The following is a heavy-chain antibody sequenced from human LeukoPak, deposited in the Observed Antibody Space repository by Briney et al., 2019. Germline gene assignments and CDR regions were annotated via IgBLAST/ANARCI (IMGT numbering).Heavy chain of an antibody. V-gene: IGHV1-18*01. CDR1: GYTFTSYG. D-gene: IGHD2-15*01. Sequence: ASVKVSCKAPGYTFTSYGISWVRQAPGQGLEWMGWISAYNGNTNYAQKLQGRVTMTTDTSTSTAYMELRSLRSDDTAVYYCARVSSYCSGGSCYSGWFDPWGQGTLVTVSS. CDR3: ARVSSYCSGGSCYSGWFDP. CDR2: ISAYNGNT. J-gene: IGHJ5*02.